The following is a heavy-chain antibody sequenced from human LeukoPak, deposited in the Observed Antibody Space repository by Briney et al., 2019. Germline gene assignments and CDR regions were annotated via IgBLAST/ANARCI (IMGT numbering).Heavy chain of an antibody. D-gene: IGHD4-23*01. CDR3: ARDSPDYGGYDC. CDR2: ISHSGST. V-gene: IGHV4-34*01. J-gene: IGHJ4*02. CDR1: GGSFSGYY. Sequence: SETLSLTCAVYGGSFSGYYWSWIRQPPGKGLEWIGEISHSGSTNYNPSLKSRVTISIDKSKNQFSLKLSSVTAADTAVYYCARDSPDYGGYDCWGQGTLVTVSS.